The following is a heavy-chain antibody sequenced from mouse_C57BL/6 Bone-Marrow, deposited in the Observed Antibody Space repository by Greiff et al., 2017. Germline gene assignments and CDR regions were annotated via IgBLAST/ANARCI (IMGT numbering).Heavy chain of an antibody. CDR1: GFTFTDYY. CDR3: ARYYDYDGYFDV. D-gene: IGHD2-4*01. J-gene: IGHJ1*03. Sequence: ELMLVESGGCLVQPGGSLSLSCAASGFTFTDYYMSWVRQPPGNALECLGFIRNKANGYTTEYSASVKGRFTISRDNSQSILYLQMNALRAEDSATYYCARYYDYDGYFDVWGTGTTVTVSS. V-gene: IGHV7-3*01. CDR2: IRNKANGYTT.